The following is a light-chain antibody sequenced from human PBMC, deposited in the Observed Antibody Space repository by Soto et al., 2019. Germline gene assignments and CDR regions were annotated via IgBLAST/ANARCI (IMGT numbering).Light chain of an antibody. Sequence: IQSTQPPSSLSAFVGDRFTITCRASQGISSYLAWYQQKPGKAPKLLIYAASPLQSGVPSRFSGSGSGTDFTRTVSSPQPEDFAIYYCQQLNSYPLFCHGTKGDIK. J-gene: IGKJ3*01. CDR1: QGISSY. V-gene: IGKV1-9*01. CDR3: QQLNSYPL. CDR2: AAS.